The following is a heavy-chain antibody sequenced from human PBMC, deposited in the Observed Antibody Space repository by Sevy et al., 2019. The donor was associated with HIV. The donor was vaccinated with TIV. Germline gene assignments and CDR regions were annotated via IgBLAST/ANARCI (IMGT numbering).Heavy chain of an antibody. J-gene: IGHJ4*02. CDR2: ISYDGRNNK. Sequence: GGSLRLSCAASGFTFSDYRMHWVRQAPGKGLEWVAVISYDGRNNKYNADSVKGRVTISRDNSKNTVYLQMNSLRAEDTAIYYCARDRGEILRSAFDYWGQGTLVTVSS. D-gene: IGHD3-16*01. CDR3: ARDRGEILRSAFDY. V-gene: IGHV3-30*04. CDR1: GFTFSDYR.